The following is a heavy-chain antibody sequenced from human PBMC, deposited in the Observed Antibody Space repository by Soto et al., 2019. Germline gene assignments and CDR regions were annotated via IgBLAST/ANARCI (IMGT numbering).Heavy chain of an antibody. J-gene: IGHJ4*02. V-gene: IGHV3-23*01. D-gene: IGHD2-15*01. CDR2: ISGSGGST. CDR3: DVVVVAATGGYYFDY. Sequence: HAGSLRPAGAAATCAVSGRCTTMNRQAQWKGLEWVSAISGSGGSTYYADSVKGRFTISRDNSKNTLYLQMNSLRAEDTAVYYCDVVVVAATGGYYFDYWAQGTLVTVSS. CDR1: TCAVSGRC.